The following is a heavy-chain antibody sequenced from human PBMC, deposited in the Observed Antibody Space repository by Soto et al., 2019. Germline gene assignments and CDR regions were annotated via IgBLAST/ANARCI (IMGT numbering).Heavy chain of an antibody. CDR1: GGPFSGYY. CDR3: ARGRVSSSSWYDRYYYYGMDV. CDR2: INHSGST. V-gene: IGHV4-34*01. Sequence: SETLSLTCAVYGGPFSGYYWSWIRQPPGKGLEWIGEINHSGSTNYNPSLKSRVTISVDTSKNQFSLKLSSVTAADTAVYYCARGRVSSSSWYDRYYYYGMDVWGQGTMVTVSS. J-gene: IGHJ6*02. D-gene: IGHD6-13*01.